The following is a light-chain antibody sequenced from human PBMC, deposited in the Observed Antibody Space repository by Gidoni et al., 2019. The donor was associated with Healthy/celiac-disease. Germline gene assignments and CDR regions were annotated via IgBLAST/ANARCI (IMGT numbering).Light chain of an antibody. J-gene: IGLJ1*01. Sequence: SARIQPASESGDPGQSITISWTGPSRDVGGYNYVSGYQQHPGKAPKLMIYEVSNRPSGVSNRFSCSKSGNTASLTISGLQAEDEADYYCSSYTSSSTPYVFGTGTEVTVL. CDR2: EVS. CDR1: SRDVGGYNY. CDR3: SSYTSSSTPYV. V-gene: IGLV2-14*01.